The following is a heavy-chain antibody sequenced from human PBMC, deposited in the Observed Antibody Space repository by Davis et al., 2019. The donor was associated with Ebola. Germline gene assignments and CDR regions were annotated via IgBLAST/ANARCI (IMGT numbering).Heavy chain of an antibody. CDR1: GFTFSSYW. V-gene: IGHV3-48*01. CDR2: ISTSGSTI. J-gene: IGHJ4*02. D-gene: IGHD6-6*01. CDR3: ARDLGSVAARPLFDY. Sequence: GESLKISCAASGFTFSSYWMSWVRQAPGKGLEWVSYISTSGSTIYYADSVKGRFTISRDNSQNTLYLQMSSLTAEDTALYYCARDLGSVAARPLFDYWGQGTLVAVSS.